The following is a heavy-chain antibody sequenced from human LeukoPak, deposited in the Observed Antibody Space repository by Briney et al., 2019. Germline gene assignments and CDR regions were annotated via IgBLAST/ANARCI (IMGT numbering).Heavy chain of an antibody. CDR3: ARYGSGSLDY. V-gene: IGHV4-31*03. CDR1: GGSISSGGYQ. Sequence: SETLSLTCTVSGGSISSGGYQWSWIRQHPGKGLEWIGYIYYSGSTFYNPSLKSRVTISVDTSKNQFSLKLSSVTAADTAVYYCARYGSGSLDYWGQGTLVTVSS. J-gene: IGHJ4*02. D-gene: IGHD3-10*01. CDR2: IYYSGST.